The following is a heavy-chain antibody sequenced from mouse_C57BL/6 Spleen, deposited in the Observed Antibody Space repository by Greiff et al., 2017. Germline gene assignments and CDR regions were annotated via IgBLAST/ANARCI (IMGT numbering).Heavy chain of an antibody. Sequence: VKLQQSGAELVKPGASVKISCKASGYAFSSYWMNWVKQRPGKGLEWIGQIYPGDGDTNYNGKFKGKATLTADKSSSTAYMQLSSLTSEDSAVYFCASTMIHYYAMDYWGQGTSVTVSS. D-gene: IGHD2-4*01. CDR1: GYAFSSYW. CDR2: IYPGDGDT. J-gene: IGHJ4*01. CDR3: ASTMIHYYAMDY. V-gene: IGHV1-80*01.